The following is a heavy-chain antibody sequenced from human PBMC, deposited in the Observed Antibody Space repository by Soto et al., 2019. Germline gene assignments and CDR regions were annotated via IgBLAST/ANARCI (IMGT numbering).Heavy chain of an antibody. CDR2: SCYSGTT. D-gene: IGHD1-1*01. V-gene: IGHV4-30-4*01. CDR1: GDSISSADYY. Sequence: QVQLQESGPGLVRPSQTLSLTCTVSGDSISSADYYWSWIRQTPGKGLEWIGHSCYSGTTYYNPSLKSRLTISVDTSKNHFSLRLTSVTAADTAVYYCARDLWVEPELYYYGMDVWGQGTTVTVSS. J-gene: IGHJ6*02. CDR3: ARDLWVEPELYYYGMDV.